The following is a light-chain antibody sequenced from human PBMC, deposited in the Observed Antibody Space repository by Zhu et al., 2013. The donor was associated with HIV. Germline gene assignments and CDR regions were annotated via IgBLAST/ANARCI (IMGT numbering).Light chain of an antibody. CDR3: QQYGSSLT. Sequence: EIVMTQSPATLSVSPGERATLSCRASQSISSNLAWYQQKPGQAPRLLIYAASTRATGIPARFSGSRSETEFTLTISSLQSEDFAVYYCQQYGSSLTFGGGTKVDIK. J-gene: IGKJ4*01. CDR1: QSISSN. CDR2: AAS. V-gene: IGKV3-15*01.